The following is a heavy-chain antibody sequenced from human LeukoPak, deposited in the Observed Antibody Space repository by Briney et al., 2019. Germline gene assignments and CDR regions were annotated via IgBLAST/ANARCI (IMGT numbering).Heavy chain of an antibody. CDR3: ARDPVPNYYDSSGPRRRYGMDV. CDR2: INPSGGST. J-gene: IGHJ6*02. Sequence: ASVKVSCKASGYTFTSYYMHWVRQAPGQGLEWMGIINPSGGSTSYAQKFQGRVTMTRDTSTSTVYMELSSLRSEDTAVYYCARDPVPNYYDSSGPRRRYGMDVWGQGTTVTVSS. D-gene: IGHD3-22*01. V-gene: IGHV1-46*01. CDR1: GYTFTSYY.